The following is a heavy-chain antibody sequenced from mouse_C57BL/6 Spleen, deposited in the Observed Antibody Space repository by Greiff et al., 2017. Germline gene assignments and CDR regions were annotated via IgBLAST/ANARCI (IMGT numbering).Heavy chain of an antibody. CDR1: GFTFSDYG. CDR3: ARGDGYYVDYAMDY. J-gene: IGHJ4*01. D-gene: IGHD2-3*01. CDR2: ISSGSSTI. Sequence: EVKLQESGGGLVKPGGSLKLSCAASGFTFSDYGMHWVRQAPEKGLEWVAYISSGSSTIYYADTVKGRFTISRDNAKNTLFLQMTSLRSEDTAMYYCARGDGYYVDYAMDYWGQGTSVTVSS. V-gene: IGHV5-17*01.